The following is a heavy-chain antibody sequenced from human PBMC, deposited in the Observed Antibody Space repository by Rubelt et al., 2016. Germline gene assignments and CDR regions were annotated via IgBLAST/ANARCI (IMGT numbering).Heavy chain of an antibody. Sequence: QLQESGPGLVKPSETLSLTCVVYGGSFSGYYWNWIRQPPGKGLEWIGEINHSGSTNYNPSPKSRVTLQIDTSTNPFSLKLSSVAATDTAVYYCVRDWGSSQSNHWFGFDYWGQGILVTVSS. CDR2: INHSGST. CDR1: GGSFSGYY. V-gene: IGHV4-34*10. J-gene: IGHJ4*02. D-gene: IGHD3-10*01. CDR3: VRDWGSSQSNHWFGFDY.